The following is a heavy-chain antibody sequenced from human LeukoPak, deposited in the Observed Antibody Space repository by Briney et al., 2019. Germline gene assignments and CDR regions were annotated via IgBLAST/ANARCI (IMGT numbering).Heavy chain of an antibody. J-gene: IGHJ4*02. CDR3: AKTKGYSYGYYFDY. D-gene: IGHD5-18*01. V-gene: IGHV3-30*18. CDR1: GVTFSSYA. CDR2: MSYDGFNK. Sequence: GRSLRLSCAASGVTFSSYAMHWVRQSLGKGLEWVAVMSYDGFNKYYADSVKGRFTISRDNSKNTLYLQMNSLRAEDTAVYYCAKTKGYSYGYYFDYWGQGPLVTVSS.